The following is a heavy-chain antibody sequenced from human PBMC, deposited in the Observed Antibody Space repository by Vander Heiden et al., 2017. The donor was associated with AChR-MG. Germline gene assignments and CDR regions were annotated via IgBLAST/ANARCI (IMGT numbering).Heavy chain of an antibody. CDR1: GYTFTSYD. CDR2: MNPNSGNT. Sequence: QVQLVHSGAEVQQPEASVKVSCKPSGYTFTSYDINWVRQATGQGLEWMGWMNPNSGNTGYAQKFQGRVTMTRNTSISTAYMELSSLRSEDTAVYYCARGTNLVVINDYWGQGTLVTVSS. CDR3: ARGTNLVVINDY. V-gene: IGHV1-8*01. J-gene: IGHJ4*02. D-gene: IGHD3-22*01.